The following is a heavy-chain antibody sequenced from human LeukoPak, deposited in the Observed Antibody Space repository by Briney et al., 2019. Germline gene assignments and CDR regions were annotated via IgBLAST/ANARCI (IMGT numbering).Heavy chain of an antibody. D-gene: IGHD3-10*01. CDR2: MSYDGSKI. J-gene: IGHJ4*02. V-gene: IGHV3-30-3*01. Sequence: PGGSLRLSCAASGFTLSNWPMHWVRQAPGKGLDWVAFMSYDGSKIYYADSVKGRFTISRDISKNTLYLQMNSLRAEDTALYYCAREWEGQSYYGSGRGYYFDNWGQGTLVTVSS. CDR3: AREWEGQSYYGSGRGYYFDN. CDR1: GFTLSNWP.